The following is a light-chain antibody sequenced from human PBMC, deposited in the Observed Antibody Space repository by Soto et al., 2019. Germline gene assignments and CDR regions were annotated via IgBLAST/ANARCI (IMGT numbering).Light chain of an antibody. CDR1: SSDVGGYNY. Sequence: QSALTQPASVSRSPGQSITISCTGTSSDVGGYNYVSWYQRHPGKAPKLMIFDVSNRPSGVSNRFSGSKSANTASLTISGLQAEDEADYFCSSYTSSTTPYVFGTGTKATV. CDR2: DVS. J-gene: IGLJ1*01. CDR3: SSYTSSTTPYV. V-gene: IGLV2-14*03.